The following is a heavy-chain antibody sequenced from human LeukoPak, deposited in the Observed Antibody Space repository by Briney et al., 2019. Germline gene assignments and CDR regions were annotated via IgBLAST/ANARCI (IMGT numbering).Heavy chain of an antibody. CDR2: ISYDGSNK. CDR1: GFTFSSYA. Sequence: GGSLRLSCAASGFTFSSYAMHWVRQAPGKGLEWVAVISYDGSNKYYADSVKGRFTISRDNSKNTLYLQMNSLRAEDTAVYYCARERLYSHITIFGVATEALFDYWGQGTLVTVSS. V-gene: IGHV3-30-3*01. D-gene: IGHD3-3*01. CDR3: ARERLYSHITIFGVATEALFDY. J-gene: IGHJ4*02.